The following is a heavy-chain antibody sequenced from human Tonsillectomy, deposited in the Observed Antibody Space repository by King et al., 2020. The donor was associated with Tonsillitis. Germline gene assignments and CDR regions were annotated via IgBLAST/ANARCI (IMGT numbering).Heavy chain of an antibody. V-gene: IGHV1-46*01. CDR1: GYTFTNYY. J-gene: IGHJ4*02. Sequence: VQLVESGAEVKKPGASVKVSCKASGYTFTNYYMHWVRQAPGQGLEWMGIINPSGGTTSYAQKFQGRVTMTRDTSTSTVYMELGSLRSEDTAVYYCARKGLGGPHYYDSSGYSYWGQGTLVTVSS. CDR3: ARKGLGGPHYYDSSGYSY. CDR2: INPSGGTT. D-gene: IGHD3-22*01.